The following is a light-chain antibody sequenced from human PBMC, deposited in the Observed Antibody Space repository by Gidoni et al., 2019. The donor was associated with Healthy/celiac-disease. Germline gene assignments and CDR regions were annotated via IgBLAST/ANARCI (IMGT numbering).Light chain of an antibody. V-gene: IGKV2-28*01. CDR3: MQALQAPRT. CDR1: QSLLHSNGYNY. CDR2: LGS. Sequence: DIVMTQSPLSLHVTPGEPASISCRPRQSLLHSNGYNYLDWDLQKPGQSPQLLIYLGSNRASGVPDRFSGSGSGTDFTLKISRVEAEDVGVYYWMQALQAPRTFGQGTKVEI. J-gene: IGKJ1*01.